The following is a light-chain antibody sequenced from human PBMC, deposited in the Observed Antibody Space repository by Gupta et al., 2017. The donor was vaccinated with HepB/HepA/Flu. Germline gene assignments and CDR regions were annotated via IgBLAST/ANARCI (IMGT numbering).Light chain of an antibody. CDR2: ATS. CDR1: QTVTAFY. Sequence: GTLSLSPGERATLSCRASQTVTAFYLAWYQQKPGQAPRFLIYATSSRATGIPDRFSGSGSGTEFTLTISRVEPEDFAVYYCQQYVRSPQTFGQGTKVEIK. CDR3: QQYVRSPQT. V-gene: IGKV3-20*01. J-gene: IGKJ1*01.